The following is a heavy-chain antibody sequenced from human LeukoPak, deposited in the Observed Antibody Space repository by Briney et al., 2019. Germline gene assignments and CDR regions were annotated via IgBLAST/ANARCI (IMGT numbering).Heavy chain of an antibody. CDR3: ARAKGSGYYPNWFDP. J-gene: IGHJ5*02. Sequence: PSETLSLTCAVYGGSFRGYYWSWIRKPPRKGLEWIGEINHSGSTNYNPSLKSRVTISVDTSKNQFSLKLSSVTAADTAVYYCARAKGSGYYPNWFDPWGQGTLVTVSS. CDR2: INHSGST. D-gene: IGHD3-22*01. CDR1: GGSFRGYY. V-gene: IGHV4-34*01.